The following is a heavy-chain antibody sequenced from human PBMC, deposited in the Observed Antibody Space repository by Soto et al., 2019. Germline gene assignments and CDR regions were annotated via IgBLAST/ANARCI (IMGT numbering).Heavy chain of an antibody. CDR2: LHSDGSTT. V-gene: IGHV3-74*03. D-gene: IGHD2-2*02. J-gene: IGHJ6*02. CDR3: ARELPTTIRGGYYYSYGMDV. CDR1: GFIFNNYW. Sequence: PGGSLRLSCAASGFIFNNYWMHWVRQAPGRGLVWVSRLHSDGSTTTYADSVKGRFTISRDNAKNTLYLQMNSLRAEDTAVYYCARELPTTIRGGYYYSYGMDVWGQGTTVTVSS.